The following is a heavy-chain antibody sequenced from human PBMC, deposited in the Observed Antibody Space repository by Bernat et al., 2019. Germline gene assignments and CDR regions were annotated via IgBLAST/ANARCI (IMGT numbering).Heavy chain of an antibody. CDR2: ISNDGRQK. V-gene: IGHV3-30*01. CDR3: ARAEAAYCNGPNCSRYYLDY. J-gene: IGHJ4*02. D-gene: IGHD2-15*01. Sequence: QVQLVESGGGAVQPGRSLRLSCAASGFNFSNYVMNWVRQTTGKGLEWVAVISNDGRQKFYADSVKGRFALSRDNSKYTLYLQMTSLGVDDTAVYYCARAEAAYCNGPNCSRYYLDYWGQGTLVTVSS. CDR1: GFNFSNYV.